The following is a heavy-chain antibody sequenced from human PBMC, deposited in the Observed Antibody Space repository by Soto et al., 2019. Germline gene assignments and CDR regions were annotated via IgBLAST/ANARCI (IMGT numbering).Heavy chain of an antibody. Sequence: GGSLSLSCAASGFTFSSYAMSWVRQAPGKGLECVSAISGSGGSTYYADSVKGRFTISRDNSKNTLYLQMNSLRAEDTAVYYCARDQVSYYDSSGYRFDYWGQGTLVTVYS. V-gene: IGHV3-23*01. CDR3: ARDQVSYYDSSGYRFDY. J-gene: IGHJ4*02. D-gene: IGHD3-22*01. CDR2: ISGSGGST. CDR1: GFTFSSYA.